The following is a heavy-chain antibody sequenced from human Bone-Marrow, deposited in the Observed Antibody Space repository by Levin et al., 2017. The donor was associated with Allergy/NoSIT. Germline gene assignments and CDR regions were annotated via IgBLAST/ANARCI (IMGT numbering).Heavy chain of an antibody. J-gene: IGHJ4*02. D-gene: IGHD2-2*03. V-gene: IGHV3-15*01. CDR1: GLTFSNAW. CDR2: IKTNTDGGTT. Sequence: PGGSLRLSCAASGLTFSNAWMNWVRQAPGKGLEWIGRIKTNTDGGTTDYAAPVKGRFTISRDDSRNILYLQMNTLKTEDTAVYYCAADGYYFEYWGQGILLTVSS. CDR3: AADGYYFEY.